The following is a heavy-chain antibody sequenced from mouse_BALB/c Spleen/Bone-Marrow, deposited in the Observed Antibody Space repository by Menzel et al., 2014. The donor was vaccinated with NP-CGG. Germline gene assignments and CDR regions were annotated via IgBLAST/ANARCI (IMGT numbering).Heavy chain of an antibody. J-gene: IGHJ2*01. CDR3: ARGLDY. CDR1: GFTFSSYG. Sequence: EVQLVESGGGLVQPGGSLKLSCAASGFTFSSYGMSWVRQTPDKRLELVATINTNGGNTYYPDSVKGRFTISRDNAKNTLYLQMSSLESEDTAMYYCARGLDYCGQGTTPTVSS. CDR2: INTNGGNT. V-gene: IGHV5-6-3*01.